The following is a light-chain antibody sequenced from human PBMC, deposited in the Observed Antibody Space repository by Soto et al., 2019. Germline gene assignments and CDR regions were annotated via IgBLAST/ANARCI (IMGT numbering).Light chain of an antibody. J-gene: IGLJ1*01. V-gene: IGLV2-23*02. CDR1: SSDVGSYNL. CDR2: EVS. Sequence: QSVLTQPASVSGSPGQSITISCTGTSSDVGSYNLVSWYQQHPGKAPKLMIYEVSKRPSGVSNRSSGSKSGNTASLTISGLQAEDEADYYCCSYAGSTPYVFGTGTKVTVL. CDR3: CSYAGSTPYV.